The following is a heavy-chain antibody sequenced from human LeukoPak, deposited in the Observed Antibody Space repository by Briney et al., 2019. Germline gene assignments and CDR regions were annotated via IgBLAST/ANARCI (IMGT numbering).Heavy chain of an antibody. D-gene: IGHD2-21*02. CDR3: ARTTSMTASGYDY. CDR2: VNPDTGDK. CDR1: GYTFTNYH. Sequence: AASVKVSCKASGYTFTNYHINWVRQASGQGLEWMTWVNPDTGDKGYARKFQDRVTITTDTSISTAYMELSSLSSEDTAVYFCARTTSMTASGYDYGGQGTLVTVSS. J-gene: IGHJ4*02. V-gene: IGHV1-8*03.